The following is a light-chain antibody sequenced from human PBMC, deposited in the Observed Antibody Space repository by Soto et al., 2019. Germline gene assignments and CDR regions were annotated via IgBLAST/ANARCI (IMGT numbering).Light chain of an antibody. V-gene: IGLV4-69*01. CDR3: QTWGTGTFYV. Sequence: QPVLTQSPSASASLGASVKLTCTLSSGHSSYAIAWHQQQPEKGPRYLMKLNSDGSHSKGDGIPDRFSGSSSGAERYLTISSLQSEDEADCYCQTWGTGTFYVFGTGTKVTVL. CDR2: LNSDGSH. J-gene: IGLJ1*01. CDR1: SGHSSYA.